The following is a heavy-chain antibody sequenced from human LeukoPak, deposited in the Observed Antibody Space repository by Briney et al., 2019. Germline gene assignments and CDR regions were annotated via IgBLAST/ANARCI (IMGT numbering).Heavy chain of an antibody. Sequence: ASVKVSCKASGYTFTSYGISWVRQAPGQGLEWMGRIIPILGIANYAQKFQGRVTITADKSTSTAYMELSSLRSEDTAVYYCASGDTAAGTTYWGQGTLVTVSS. CDR1: GYTFTSYG. J-gene: IGHJ4*02. D-gene: IGHD6-13*01. CDR3: ASGDTAAGTTY. V-gene: IGHV1-69*04. CDR2: IIPILGIA.